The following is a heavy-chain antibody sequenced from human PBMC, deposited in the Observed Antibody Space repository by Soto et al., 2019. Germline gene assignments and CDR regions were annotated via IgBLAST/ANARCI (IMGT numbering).Heavy chain of an antibody. D-gene: IGHD5-12*01. CDR1: GDSISSSSYH. J-gene: IGHJ4*02. Sequence: PSETLSLTCSVSGDSISSSSYHWGWIRQPPGKGLEWIGTISYSGNTYYKSSLKSRVTISVDTSKNQFSLKLSSVTAADTAVYYCASTRLVATSVWYWGQGTLVTVSS. CDR2: ISYSGNT. V-gene: IGHV4-39*01. CDR3: ASTRLVATSVWY.